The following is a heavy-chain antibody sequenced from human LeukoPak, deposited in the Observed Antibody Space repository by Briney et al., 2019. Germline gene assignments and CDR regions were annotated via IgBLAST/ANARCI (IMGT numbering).Heavy chain of an antibody. Sequence: GGSLRLSCAASRFTFSSYAISWVRQAPGKGLEWVSVIYSGGSTDYADSVKGRFTISRDNSKNTVFLQMNSLRAEDTAVYYCARVEGYGDYPYYFDYWGQGTLVTVSS. CDR2: IYSGGST. CDR1: RFTFSSYA. CDR3: ARVEGYGDYPYYFDY. D-gene: IGHD4-17*01. V-gene: IGHV3-66*01. J-gene: IGHJ4*02.